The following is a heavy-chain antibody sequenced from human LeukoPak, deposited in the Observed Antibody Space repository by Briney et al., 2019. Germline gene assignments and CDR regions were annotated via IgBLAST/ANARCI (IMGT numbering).Heavy chain of an antibody. CDR3: ARGRFDP. Sequence: SETLSLTCAVYGGSFSGYYWSWIRQPPGKGLEWIGEINHSGSTNYNPSLKSRITISVDTSKNQFSLKLSSVTAADTAVYYCARGRFDPWGQGTLVTVSS. CDR1: GGSFSGYY. J-gene: IGHJ5*02. V-gene: IGHV4-34*01. CDR2: INHSGST.